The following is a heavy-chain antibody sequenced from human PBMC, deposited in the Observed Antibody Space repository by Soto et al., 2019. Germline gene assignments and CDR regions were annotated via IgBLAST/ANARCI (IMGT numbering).Heavy chain of an antibody. V-gene: IGHV3-11*01. D-gene: IGHD3-16*02. Sequence: QVRLVESGGGLVKPGGSLRLSCAASGFIFSTYYRCWIRKAPGKRLEWISNLSPSGKTMFYADSMKGRFTIPRDSAKTSLFLQMDSLRAADPAVYYCARDSPAPKDDYRNIYVAEDLGALWGQGTLVTVSP. CDR1: GFIFSTYY. CDR3: ARDSPAPKDDYRNIYVAEDLGAL. J-gene: IGHJ4*02. CDR2: LSPSGKTM.